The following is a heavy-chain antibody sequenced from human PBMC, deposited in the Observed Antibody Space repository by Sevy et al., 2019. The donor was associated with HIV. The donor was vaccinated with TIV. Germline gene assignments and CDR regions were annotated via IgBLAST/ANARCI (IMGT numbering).Heavy chain of an antibody. J-gene: IGHJ6*02. V-gene: IGHV3-30-3*01. CDR3: ARGKVAYRFCYYGMDV. CDR1: GFTFSRYA. CDR2: ISYDGSTK. D-gene: IGHD5-18*01. Sequence: GGSLRLSCAASGFTFSRYAMHWVRQAPGKGLEWLAVISYDGSTKYYTDSVKGRFTISRDNSKNTRYLQMNSLKVEDTAGYYCARGKVAYRFCYYGMDVWGQGTTVTVSS.